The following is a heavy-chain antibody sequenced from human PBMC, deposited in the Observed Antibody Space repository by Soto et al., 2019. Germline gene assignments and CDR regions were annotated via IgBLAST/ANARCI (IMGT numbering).Heavy chain of an antibody. D-gene: IGHD6-13*01. V-gene: IGHV3-23*01. CDR3: ARGSSGYISSWYYFDY. CDR2: ISGIGGST. J-gene: IGHJ4*02. CDR1: GFTFTDYA. Sequence: EVQLLESGGGLVQPGGYLRLSCAASGFTFTDYALSWVRQAPGKGLEWVSTISGIGGSTYIADSVKGRLSISRDNSKNTVSLLMNSLRAEDTAVYFCARGSSGYISSWYYFDYWGRGTLVTVSS.